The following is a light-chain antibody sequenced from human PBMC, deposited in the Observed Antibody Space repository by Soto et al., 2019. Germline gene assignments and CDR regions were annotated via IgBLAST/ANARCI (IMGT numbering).Light chain of an antibody. V-gene: IGKV3-11*01. CDR3: QQRSNWPPVLT. CDR1: QGVSSH. CDR2: GAS. Sequence: EIVLTQSPASLSLSPGERATLSCRASQGVSSHLAWFQQRPGQAPRLLIYGASNRATGIPARFGGSGSGTNFTLTISSLEPEDFAVYYCQQRSNWPPVLTFGGGTKVDIK. J-gene: IGKJ4*01.